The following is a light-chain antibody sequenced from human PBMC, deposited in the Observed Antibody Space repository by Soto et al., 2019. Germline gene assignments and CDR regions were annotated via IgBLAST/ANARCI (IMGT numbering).Light chain of an antibody. CDR3: AEYYTTPHT. CDR2: WAS. V-gene: IGKV4-1*01. J-gene: IGKJ2*01. CDR1: QRVLSSSDNRDY. Sequence: DIVMTQSPESLAVSLGERATINCKSSQRVLSSSDNRDYLSWYQQKPGQPPKLPIYWASTRESGVPDRFSGSGSGTDFTLTISSLQAEDVAVYYCAEYYTTPHTFGQGTKLEI.